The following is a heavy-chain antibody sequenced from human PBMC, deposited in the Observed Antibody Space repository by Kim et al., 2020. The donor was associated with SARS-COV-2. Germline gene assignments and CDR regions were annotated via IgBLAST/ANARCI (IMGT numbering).Heavy chain of an antibody. V-gene: IGHV4-59*01. CDR2: IYYSGST. CDR3: ARAKWGYYGSGSGYYFDY. D-gene: IGHD3-10*01. CDR1: GGSISSYY. Sequence: SETLSLTCTVSGGSISSYYWSWIRQPPGKGLEWIGYIYYSGSTNYNPSLKSRVTISVDTSKNQFSLKLSSVTAADTAVYYCARAKWGYYGSGSGYYFDYWGQGTLVTVSS. J-gene: IGHJ4*02.